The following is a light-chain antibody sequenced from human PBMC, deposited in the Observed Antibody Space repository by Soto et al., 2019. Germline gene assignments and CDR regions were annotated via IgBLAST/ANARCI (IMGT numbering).Light chain of an antibody. CDR2: ANS. Sequence: QSVLTRPPSVSGAPGQRVTISCTGSRSNFGAGYDVHWYQQLPGTAPKLLIYANSNRPSGVPDRFSGSKSGTAASLAITGLQAEDEADYYCQSYDTSLSARVFGGGTQLTVL. J-gene: IGLJ3*02. CDR3: QSYDTSLSARV. CDR1: RSNFGAGYD. V-gene: IGLV1-40*01.